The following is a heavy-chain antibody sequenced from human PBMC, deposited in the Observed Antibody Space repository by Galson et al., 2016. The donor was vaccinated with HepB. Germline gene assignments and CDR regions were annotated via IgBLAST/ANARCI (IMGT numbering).Heavy chain of an antibody. CDR2: TYYRSKWYN. CDR1: GDSVSSLSAA. CDR3: ARDRPLLDAFNV. V-gene: IGHV6-1*01. J-gene: IGHJ3*01. D-gene: IGHD1-26*01. Sequence: CAISGDSVSSLSAAWNWIRQSPSRGLEWLGRTYYRSKWYNDYAVSVKGRISINPDTSKNHFSLQLNSVTPEDTAVYHCARDRPLLDAFNVWGQGTMVTVSS.